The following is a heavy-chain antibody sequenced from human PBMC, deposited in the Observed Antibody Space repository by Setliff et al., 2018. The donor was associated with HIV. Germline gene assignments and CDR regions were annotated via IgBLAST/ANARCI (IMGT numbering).Heavy chain of an antibody. D-gene: IGHD3-9*01. CDR2: YIPTLHIT. CDR3: ARGGTYFERWFPPTYYMDL. CDR1: GGTVNSQA. Sequence: SVKVSCKASGGTVNSQALNWVRQAPGQGLEWMGGYIPTLHITGYAENIHRGRVTISADTSTSTVYLDLKGLKTEDTAVYYCARGGTYFERWFPPTYYMDLWGEGTSVTVSS. V-gene: IGHV1-69*10. J-gene: IGHJ6*03.